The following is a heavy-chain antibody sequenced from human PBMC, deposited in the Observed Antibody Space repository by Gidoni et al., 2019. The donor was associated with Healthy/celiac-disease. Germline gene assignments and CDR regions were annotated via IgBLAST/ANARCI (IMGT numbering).Heavy chain of an antibody. CDR1: GGSISRRNW. CDR3: ARRGENYYDSSGYLDY. J-gene: IGHJ4*02. V-gene: IGHV4-4*02. D-gene: IGHD3-22*01. CDR2: IYHSGST. Sequence: QVQLQESGPGLVKPSGTLSLTCAVSGGSISRRNWWSWVRQPPGKGLEWIGEIYHSGSTNYNPSLKSRVTISVDKSKNQFSLKLSSVTAADTAVYYCARRGENYYDSSGYLDYWGQGTLVTVSS.